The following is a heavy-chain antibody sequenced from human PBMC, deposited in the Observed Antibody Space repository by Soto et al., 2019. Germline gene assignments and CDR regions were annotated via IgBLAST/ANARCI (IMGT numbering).Heavy chain of an antibody. D-gene: IGHD3-22*01. J-gene: IGHJ6*02. CDR3: AKGRPNYYDSSGYYFFPTAYYYYGMDV. CDR1: GFAFSSYA. CDR2: ISGSGGST. Sequence: EVQLLESGGGLVQPGGSLRLSCAASGFAFSSYAMSWVRQAPGKGLEWVSAISGSGGSTYYADSVKGRFTISRDNSKNTLYLQMNSLRAEDTAVYYCAKGRPNYYDSSGYYFFPTAYYYYGMDVWGQGTTVTVSS. V-gene: IGHV3-23*01.